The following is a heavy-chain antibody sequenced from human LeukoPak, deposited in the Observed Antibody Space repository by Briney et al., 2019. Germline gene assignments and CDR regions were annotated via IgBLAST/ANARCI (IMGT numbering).Heavy chain of an antibody. V-gene: IGHV3-43*01. J-gene: IGHJ5*02. CDR2: ISWDGGST. D-gene: IGHD3-16*01. CDR3: ARGGDYNWFDP. CDR1: GSTFDDYT. Sequence: GGSLRLSCAASGSTFDDYTMHWVRQAPGKGLEWVSLISWDGGSTYYADSVKGRFTISRDNSKNSLYLQMNSLRTEDTALYYCARGGDYNWFDPWGQGTLVTVSS.